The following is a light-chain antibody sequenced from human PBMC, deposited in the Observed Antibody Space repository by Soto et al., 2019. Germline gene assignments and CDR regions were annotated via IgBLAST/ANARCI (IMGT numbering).Light chain of an antibody. CDR3: QQYNNSVP. Sequence: DIQMTQSPSTLFASVGDRVTIACRASQNISPWLAWYQQKPGKAPKLLIYGASSLEGGVPSRFSGSGSGRDFTLTISSLLPDDFATYYCQQYNNSVPFGQGTKVEIK. V-gene: IGKV1-5*01. CDR2: GAS. CDR1: QNISPW. J-gene: IGKJ1*01.